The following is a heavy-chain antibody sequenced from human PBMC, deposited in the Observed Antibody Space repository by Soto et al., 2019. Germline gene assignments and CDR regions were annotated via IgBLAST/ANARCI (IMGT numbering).Heavy chain of an antibody. D-gene: IGHD3-9*01. CDR1: GGTFSSYT. Sequence: QVQLVQSGAEVKKPGSSVKVSCKASGGTFSSYTISWVRQAPGQGLEWMGRIIPILGIANYEQKFQGRGTITADKSTSTAYMELSSLRSEDTAVYYCARGCPFWEGLTGYSPFDYWGQGTLVTVSS. CDR2: IIPILGIA. V-gene: IGHV1-69*02. J-gene: IGHJ4*02. CDR3: ARGCPFWEGLTGYSPFDY.